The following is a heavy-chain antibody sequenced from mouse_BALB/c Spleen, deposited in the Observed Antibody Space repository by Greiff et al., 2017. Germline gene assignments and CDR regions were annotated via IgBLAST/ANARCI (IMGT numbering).Heavy chain of an antibody. Sequence: VQLQQSGAELVRPGSSVKISCKASGYAFSSYWMNWVKQRPGQGLEWIGQIYPGDGDTNYNGKFKGKATLTADKSSSTAYMQLSSLTSEDSAVYFCARYGNYGNFDYWGQGTTLTVSS. D-gene: IGHD2-1*01. V-gene: IGHV1-80*01. CDR2: IYPGDGDT. CDR3: ARYGNYGNFDY. J-gene: IGHJ2*01. CDR1: GYAFSSYW.